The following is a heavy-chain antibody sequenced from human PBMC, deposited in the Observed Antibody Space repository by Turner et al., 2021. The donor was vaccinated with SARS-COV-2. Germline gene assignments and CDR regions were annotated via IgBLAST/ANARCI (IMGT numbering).Heavy chain of an antibody. V-gene: IGHV3-7*01. CDR2: IKHDGTEK. Sequence: EVQLVESGGGLVQPGGSLRLSCAPSGFSLATDWMTWVRKAPGKGLEWVANIKHDGTEKYYVDSVKGRFTISRDNAKNALYVQMNSLRAEDTAVYYCARGYLSSTSSVYGMEVWGRGTTVTVSS. CDR3: ARGYLSSTSSVYGMEV. CDR1: GFSLATDW. D-gene: IGHD2-2*01. J-gene: IGHJ6*02.